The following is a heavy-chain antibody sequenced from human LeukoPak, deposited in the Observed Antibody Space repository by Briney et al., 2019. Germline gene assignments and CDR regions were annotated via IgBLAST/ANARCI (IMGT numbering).Heavy chain of an antibody. V-gene: IGHV3-23*01. CDR2: ISGSGGST. CDR1: GFTFSSYA. D-gene: IGHD3-22*01. CDR3: AKDPWYYYDSSANFDY. J-gene: IGHJ4*02. Sequence: GGSLRLSCAASGFTFSSYAMSWVRQAPGKGLEWVSAISGSGGSTYYADSVKGRFTISRDNSKNTLYLQMNGLRAEDTAVYYCAKDPWYYYDSSANFDYWGQGTLVTVSS.